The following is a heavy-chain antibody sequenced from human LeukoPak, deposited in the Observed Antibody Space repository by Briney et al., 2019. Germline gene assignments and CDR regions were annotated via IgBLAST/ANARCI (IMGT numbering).Heavy chain of an antibody. Sequence: GAALKISWKGSGYIFPNSWIGWVRQMSGKGLEWMGIIYPGDSDTRYSPSFQGQVTISADKSISTAYLQWSSLKASDTAMYYCARQYYDSSGYFRGNGFDIWGQGTMVTVSS. CDR2: IYPGDSDT. CDR3: ARQYYDSSGYFRGNGFDI. J-gene: IGHJ3*02. D-gene: IGHD3-22*01. CDR1: GYIFPNSW. V-gene: IGHV5-51*01.